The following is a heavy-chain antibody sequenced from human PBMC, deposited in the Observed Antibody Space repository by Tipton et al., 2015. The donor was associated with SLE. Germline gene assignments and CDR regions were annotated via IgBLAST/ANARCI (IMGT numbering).Heavy chain of an antibody. CDR3: ARRMVERYVSRNYYGMDV. CDR2: IYPADSDT. D-gene: IGHD1-1*01. J-gene: IGHJ6*02. CDR1: GYNFATYW. Sequence: MQLVQSGAEVKRPGESLKISCKASGYNFATYWIGWVRLVPGKGLEWMGVIYPADSDTRYNPSFRGQVTISADMSISTAYLQWSSLQASDTAIYYCARRMVERYVSRNYYGMDVWGPGTTVIVSS. V-gene: IGHV5-51*01.